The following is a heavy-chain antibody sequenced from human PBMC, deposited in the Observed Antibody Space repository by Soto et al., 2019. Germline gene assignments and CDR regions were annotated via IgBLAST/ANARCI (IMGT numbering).Heavy chain of an antibody. CDR1: GFTFDDYA. CDR3: AKGGQGDIVLVPAAAYYYYGMDV. J-gene: IGHJ6*02. Sequence: GGSLRLSCAASGFTFDDYAMHWVRQAPGKGLEWVSGISWNSGSIGYADSVKGRFTISRDNAKNSLYLQMNSLRAEDTALYYCAKGGQGDIVLVPAAAYYYYGMDVWGQGTTVTVSS. D-gene: IGHD2-2*01. CDR2: ISWNSGSI. V-gene: IGHV3-9*01.